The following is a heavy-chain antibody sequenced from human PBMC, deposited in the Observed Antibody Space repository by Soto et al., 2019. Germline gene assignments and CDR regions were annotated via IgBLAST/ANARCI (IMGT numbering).Heavy chain of an antibody. Sequence: QVQLVQSGAEVKKPGASVKVSCKASGYTFTSYGISWVRQAPGQGLEWMGWISAYNGNTNYAQKLQGRVTMTTDTSKITAYLDLRSLRSDETAVYFCATESSSRCHDYWGQGTLVTVSS. J-gene: IGHJ4*02. D-gene: IGHD6-13*01. CDR3: ATESSSRCHDY. CDR1: GYTFTSYG. V-gene: IGHV1-18*01. CDR2: ISAYNGNT.